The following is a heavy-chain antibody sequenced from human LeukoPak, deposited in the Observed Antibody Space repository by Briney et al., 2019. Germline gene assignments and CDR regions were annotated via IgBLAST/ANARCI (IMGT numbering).Heavy chain of an antibody. CDR2: ISSSGSTI. CDR3: ARENWYSSSWYGGDYYYYYYMDV. CDR1: GFTFSSYN. J-gene: IGHJ6*03. D-gene: IGHD6-13*01. V-gene: IGHV3-48*01. Sequence: GGSLRLSCAASGFTFSSYNMNWVRQAPGKGLEWVSYISSSGSTIYYADSVKGRFTISRDNAKNSLYLQLNSLRPEDTAVYYCARENWYSSSWYGGDYYYYYYMDVWGKGTTVTISS.